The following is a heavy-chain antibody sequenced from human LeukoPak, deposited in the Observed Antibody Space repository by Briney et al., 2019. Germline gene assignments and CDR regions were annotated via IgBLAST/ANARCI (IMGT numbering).Heavy chain of an antibody. J-gene: IGHJ4*02. CDR3: ARGGPGDSRD. V-gene: IGHV4-34*01. CDR1: GGSFSGYY. D-gene: IGHD3-22*01. Sequence: PSETLSLTCAVYGGSFSGYYWSWIRQPPGKGLEWIGEINHSGSTNYNPSLKSRVTISVDTSKNQFSLKLSSVTAADTAVYYCARGGPGDSRDWGQGTLVTVSS. CDR2: INHSGST.